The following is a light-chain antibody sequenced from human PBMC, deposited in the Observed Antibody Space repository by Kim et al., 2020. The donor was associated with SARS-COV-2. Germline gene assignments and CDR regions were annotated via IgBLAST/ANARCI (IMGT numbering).Light chain of an antibody. J-gene: IGKJ3*01. CDR3: QQRYNWPST. V-gene: IGKV3-11*01. CDR1: QSVSSY. Sequence: VSPGQRATRSCRASQSVSSYLAWYQQRPGQAPRLLIYDAFNRATGIPARFSGSGSGTDFTLTISSLEPEDFAVYYCQQRYNWPSTFGPGTKVDIK. CDR2: DAF.